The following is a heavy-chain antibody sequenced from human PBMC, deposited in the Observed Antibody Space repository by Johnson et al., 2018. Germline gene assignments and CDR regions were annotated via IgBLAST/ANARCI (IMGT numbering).Heavy chain of an antibody. J-gene: IGHJ1*01. CDR1: GLSFSSYS. CDR2: ISSSSRTI. D-gene: IGHD3-22*01. V-gene: IGHV3-48*01. Sequence: VQLVESGGGLVQPGGSLRLSCEATGLSFSSYSLNWVRQAPGKGLEWISYISSSSRTIYYADSVKGRFTISRDDAKNSLYLQRNSLRAEDTAVYYCARVNTDFYDGSGYGFQHWGQGTLVTVAS. CDR3: ARVNTDFYDGSGYGFQH.